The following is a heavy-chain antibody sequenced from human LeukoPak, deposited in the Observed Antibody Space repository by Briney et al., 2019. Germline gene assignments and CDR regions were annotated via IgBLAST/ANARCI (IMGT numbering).Heavy chain of an antibody. J-gene: IGHJ4*02. Sequence: GGSLRLSCAASGFTFSSYAMHWVRQAPGKGLEWVAVISYDGSNKYYADSVKGRSTISRDNSKNTLYLQMNSLRVEDTAVYYCAKSISGYSSTGYFDYWGQGTLVTVSS. CDR2: ISYDGSNK. V-gene: IGHV3-30*04. D-gene: IGHD3-22*01. CDR1: GFTFSSYA. CDR3: AKSISGYSSTGYFDY.